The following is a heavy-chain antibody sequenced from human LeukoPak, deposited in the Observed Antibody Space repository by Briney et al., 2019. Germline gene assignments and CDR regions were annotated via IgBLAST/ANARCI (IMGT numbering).Heavy chain of an antibody. CDR1: GFTFSNYG. V-gene: IGHV3-30*18. CDR2: ISYDGSNK. Sequence: GGSLGLSCATSGFTFSNYGMHWVRQAPGKGLEWVAVISYDGSNKYYADSVKGRFTISRDNSKNTLYLQMNSLRPEDAAVYYCANLPLWGQGTLVTVSS. CDR3: ANLPL. J-gene: IGHJ4*02.